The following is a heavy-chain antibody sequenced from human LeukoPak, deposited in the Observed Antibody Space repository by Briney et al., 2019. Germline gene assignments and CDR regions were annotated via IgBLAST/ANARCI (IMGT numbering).Heavy chain of an antibody. CDR3: AKSGGYSSSNYFDY. Sequence: GGSLRLSCAASGFTFSSDAMRWVRQAPGKGLEWVSTISGSGAGTYYADSVKGRFTISRDNSKNTLYLQMNSLRAEDTAVYYCAKSGGYSSSNYFDYWGQGTLVTLSS. V-gene: IGHV3-23*01. J-gene: IGHJ4*02. CDR2: ISGSGAGT. CDR1: GFTFSSDA. D-gene: IGHD6-6*01.